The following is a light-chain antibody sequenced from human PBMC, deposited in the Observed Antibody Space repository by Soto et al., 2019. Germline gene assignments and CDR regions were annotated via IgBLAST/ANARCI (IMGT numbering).Light chain of an antibody. CDR1: QSVSSSS. V-gene: IGKV3-20*01. J-gene: IGKJ2*01. CDR2: GAS. Sequence: EIVLTQSPGTLSLSPGERATLSCRASQSVSSSSLAWYQQKPGQAPRLLIYGASSRATGIPDRFSGSGSGTDFTLTINRLEPEDFAVYYCQQYGSSPETFGQGTKLEIK. CDR3: QQYGSSPET.